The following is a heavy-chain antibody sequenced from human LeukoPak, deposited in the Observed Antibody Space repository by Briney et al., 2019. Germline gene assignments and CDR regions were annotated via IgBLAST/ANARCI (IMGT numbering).Heavy chain of an antibody. J-gene: IGHJ4*02. CDR3: ARERDDYYFDY. V-gene: IGHV3-48*03. Sequence: GGSLRLSCAASGFTFSGYEMNWVRQAPGKGLEWVSYISRSGTIIFYADSVRGRLTISRDNAKNSLYLQMNSLRAEDTAVYYCARERDDYYFDYWGQGTLVTVSS. D-gene: IGHD3-3*01. CDR1: GFTFSGYE. CDR2: ISRSGTII.